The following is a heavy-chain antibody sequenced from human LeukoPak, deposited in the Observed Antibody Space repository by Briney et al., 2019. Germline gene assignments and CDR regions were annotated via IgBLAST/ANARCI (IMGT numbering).Heavy chain of an antibody. V-gene: IGHV3-53*01. CDR2: IYSGGST. Sequence: GGSLRLSCAASGFTVSSNYMSWVRQAPGKGLEWVSVIYSGGSTYYADSVKGRFTISRDNSKNTLYLQMNSLRAEDTAVYYCARGVRIAAAPAYYFDYWGQGTLVTVSS. J-gene: IGHJ4*02. CDR3: ARGVRIAAAPAYYFDY. D-gene: IGHD6-13*01. CDR1: GFTVSSNY.